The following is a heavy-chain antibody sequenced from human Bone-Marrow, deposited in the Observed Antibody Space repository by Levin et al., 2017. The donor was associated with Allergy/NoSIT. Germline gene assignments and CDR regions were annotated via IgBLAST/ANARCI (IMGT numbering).Heavy chain of an antibody. V-gene: IGHV1-69*13. D-gene: IGHD3-9*01. CDR1: GGTFSSYA. J-gene: IGHJ6*02. CDR2: IIPIFGTA. CDR3: ASHPEGVKYYDILTGYYRRTYSKANYYYYGMDV. Sequence: GASVKVSCKASGGTFSSYAISWVRQAPGQGLEWMGGIIPIFGTANYAQKFQGRVTITADESTSTAYMELSSLRSEDTAVYYCASHPEGVKYYDILTGYYRRTYSKANYYYYGMDVWGQGTTVTVSS.